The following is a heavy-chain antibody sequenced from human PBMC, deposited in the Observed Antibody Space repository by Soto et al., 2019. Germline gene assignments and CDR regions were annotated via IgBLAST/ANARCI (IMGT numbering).Heavy chain of an antibody. D-gene: IGHD3-10*01. CDR3: ARKAMVRGVTSFDP. J-gene: IGHJ5*02. Sequence: QVQLVQSGAEVKKPGSSVKVSCKASGGTFSSYTISWVRQAPGQGLEWMGRIIPILGIANYAQKFQGRVTITADKSTSTAYMELSSLRSEDTSVYSCARKAMVRGVTSFDPWGQGTLVTVSS. V-gene: IGHV1-69*02. CDR1: GGTFSSYT. CDR2: IIPILGIA.